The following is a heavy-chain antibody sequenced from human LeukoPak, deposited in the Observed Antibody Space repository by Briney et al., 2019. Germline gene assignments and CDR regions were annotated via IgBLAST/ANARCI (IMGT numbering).Heavy chain of an antibody. CDR2: FDPEDGET. Sequence: ASVKVSCKVSGYTLTELPMHWVRQDPEKELQWMGGFDPEDGETIYAQTFQRRVTMTEDASTDTAYMELSSLRSEDTAVYYCATFHGGDYWGQGNLVTVSS. D-gene: IGHD3-10*01. CDR1: GYTLTELP. J-gene: IGHJ4*02. CDR3: ATFHGGDY. V-gene: IGHV1-24*01.